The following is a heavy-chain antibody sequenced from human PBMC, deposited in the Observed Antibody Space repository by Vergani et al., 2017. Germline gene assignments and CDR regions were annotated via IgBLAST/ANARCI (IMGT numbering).Heavy chain of an antibody. V-gene: IGHV3-11*01. CDR2: ISNSGNTI. Sequence: QVQLVESGGGLVKPGGSLRLSCAASGFSFSDHYMTWIRQAPGKGLEWVSYISNSGNTIEYADSVKGRFSISRDNAKSSLFLQMDSLRAEDTAVYYCARDDSQLCFDYWGQGTLVTVSS. CDR1: GFSFSDHY. D-gene: IGHD5-18*01. J-gene: IGHJ4*02. CDR3: ARDDSQLCFDY.